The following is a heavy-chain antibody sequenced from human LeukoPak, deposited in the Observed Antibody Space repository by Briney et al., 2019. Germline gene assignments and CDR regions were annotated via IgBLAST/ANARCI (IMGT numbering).Heavy chain of an antibody. D-gene: IGHD3-22*01. CDR3: TTDPPNYYYDSSGYYFP. CDR2: IKSKTDGGTT. Sequence: GGSLSLSCAASGFTFSNAWMSWVRQAPGKGLEWVGRIKSKTDGGTTDYAAPVKGRFTISRDDSKNTLYLQMNSLKTEDTAVYYCTTDPPNYYYDSSGYYFPWGQGTLVTVSS. CDR1: GFTFSNAW. V-gene: IGHV3-15*01. J-gene: IGHJ5*02.